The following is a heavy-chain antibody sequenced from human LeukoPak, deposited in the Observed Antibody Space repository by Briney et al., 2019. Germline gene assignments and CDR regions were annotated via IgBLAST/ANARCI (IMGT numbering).Heavy chain of an antibody. D-gene: IGHD3-22*01. CDR3: ARHHRSAYPFDD. CDR2: VSNSGTT. J-gene: IGHJ4*02. CDR1: GGSISHYY. V-gene: IGHV4-59*08. Sequence: PSETLSLTCTVSGGSISHYYWSWIRQPPGKGLEWIGYVSNSGTTNYRPSLRSRVTVSVDTSQNHVSLKLTSMTAADTGLYYCARHHRSAYPFDDWGQGTLVTVSS.